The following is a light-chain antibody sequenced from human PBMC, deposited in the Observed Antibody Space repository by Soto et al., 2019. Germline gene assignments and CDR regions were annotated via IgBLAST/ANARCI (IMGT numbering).Light chain of an antibody. V-gene: IGLV2-14*01. Sequence: QSVLTQPASVSGSPGQSITISCTGTSSDVGGYNYVSWYRQHPGKAPKLMICDVSNRPSGVSNRFSGSKSGNTASLTISGLQAEDEADYYCSSYTSSSTLYVFGTGTKVTVL. CDR1: SSDVGGYNY. CDR3: SSYTSSSTLYV. CDR2: DVS. J-gene: IGLJ1*01.